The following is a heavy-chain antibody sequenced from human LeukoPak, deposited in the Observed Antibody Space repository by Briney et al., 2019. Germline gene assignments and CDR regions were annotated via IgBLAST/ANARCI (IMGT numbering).Heavy chain of an antibody. J-gene: IGHJ4*02. V-gene: IGHV3-33*01. CDR1: GFTFSSYG. CDR2: TWYDGSNK. CDR3: TTDHVTTDY. Sequence: GGSLRLSCAASGFTFSSYGMHWVRQAPGKGLEWVAVTWYDGSNKYYADSVKGRFTISRDNSKNTLYLQMNSLKTEDTAVYYCTTDHVTTDYWGQGTLVTVSS. D-gene: IGHD4-17*01.